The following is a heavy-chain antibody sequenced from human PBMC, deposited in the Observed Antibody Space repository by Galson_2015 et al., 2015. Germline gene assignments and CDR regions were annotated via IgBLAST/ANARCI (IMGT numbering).Heavy chain of an antibody. V-gene: IGHV3-74*01. J-gene: IGHJ6*02. CDR1: GFTFSDYW. CDR3: ARGAAVTYYYGMDV. CDR2: INSGGSTT. Sequence: SLRLSCAASGFTFSDYWMHWVRQAPGKGLVWVSRINSGGSTTSYADSVKGRSTISRDNAKNTLYLQMNSLRAEDTALYYCARGAAVTYYYGMDVWGQGTTVTVSS. D-gene: IGHD5-18*01.